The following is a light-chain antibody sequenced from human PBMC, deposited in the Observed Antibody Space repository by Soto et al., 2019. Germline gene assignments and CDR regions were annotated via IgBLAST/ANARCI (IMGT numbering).Light chain of an antibody. CDR1: QSVSSY. J-gene: IGKJ4*01. Sequence: EIVLTQSPATLPLSPGERATLSCRASQSVSSYLAWYQQKPGQAPRLLIYDASNRATGIPARFSGSGSGTVFTLTISSLEPEDFAVYYCQQRSNWLTFGGGTKVEIK. V-gene: IGKV3-11*01. CDR2: DAS. CDR3: QQRSNWLT.